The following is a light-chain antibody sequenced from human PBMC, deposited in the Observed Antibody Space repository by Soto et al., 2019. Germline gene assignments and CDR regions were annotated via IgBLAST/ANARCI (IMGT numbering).Light chain of an antibody. V-gene: IGKV1-9*01. Sequence: DIQMTQSPSSLSASVGDRVTITCRASQGISSYLAWYQQKPGEAPKLLIYAASTLQSGVPSRFSGSGSGTDFTLTISSLQPEDFATYYCQQLNSYPFTFGQGTRLEIK. CDR1: QGISSY. CDR2: AAS. CDR3: QQLNSYPFT. J-gene: IGKJ5*01.